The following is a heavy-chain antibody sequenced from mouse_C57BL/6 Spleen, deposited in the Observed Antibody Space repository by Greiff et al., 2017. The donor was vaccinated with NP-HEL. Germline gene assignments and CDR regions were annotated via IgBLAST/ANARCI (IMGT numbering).Heavy chain of an antibody. CDR1: GYTFTDYN. V-gene: IGHV1-22*01. CDR2: INPNNGGT. J-gene: IGHJ4*01. Sequence: EVQLQQSGPELVKPGASVKMSCKASGYTFTDYNMHWVKQSHGKSLEWIGYINPNNGGTSYNQKFKGKATLTVNKSSSTAYMELRSLTSEDSAVYYCARGLRSLYYYAMDYWGQGTSVTVSS. D-gene: IGHD1-1*01. CDR3: ARGLRSLYYYAMDY.